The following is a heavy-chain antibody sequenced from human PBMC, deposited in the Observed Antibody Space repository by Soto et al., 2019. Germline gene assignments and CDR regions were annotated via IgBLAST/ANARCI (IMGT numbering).Heavy chain of an antibody. D-gene: IGHD3-16*01. CDR2: VSYDGSNK. Sequence: PGVSLRLSFAASGFTFGSYGMHWFRQTATKGLEWVAVVSYDGSNKYYADSVKGRFTISRDNSKNTLYLQMHSLRTDDTAVYYCATDVRDLRNAYFLDYWVQGT. J-gene: IGHJ4*02. V-gene: IGHV3-30*03. CDR1: GFTFGSYG. CDR3: ATDVRDLRNAYFLDY.